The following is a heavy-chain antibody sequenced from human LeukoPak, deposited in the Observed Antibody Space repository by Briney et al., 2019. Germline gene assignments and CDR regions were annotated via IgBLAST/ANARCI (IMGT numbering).Heavy chain of an antibody. CDR2: ISSSSSYI. CDR1: GFTFSSYS. J-gene: IGHJ4*02. D-gene: IGHD5-18*01. Sequence: GGSLRLSCAASGFTFSSYSMNWVRQAPGKGLEWVSSISSSSSYIYYADSVKGRFTISRDNAKNSLYLQMNSVRAEDTAVYYCARGGRGTSLWLQGAYGYYFDYWGQGTLVTVSS. CDR3: ARGGRGTSLWLQGAYGYYFDY. V-gene: IGHV3-21*01.